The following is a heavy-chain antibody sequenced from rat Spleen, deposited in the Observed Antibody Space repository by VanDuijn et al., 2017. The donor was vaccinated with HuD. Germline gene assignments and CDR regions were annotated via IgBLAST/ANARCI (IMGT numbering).Heavy chain of an antibody. V-gene: IGHV2-6*01. CDR1: GFSLSSYT. CDR3: ARGWERFGY. D-gene: IGHD5-1*01. J-gene: IGHJ3*01. Sequence: QVQLKESGPGLVQPSQTLSLTCTVSGFSLSSYTVSWVRQPPGKGLEWIAAISSGGNTYYNSALKSRLSISRDISKSQVFLKMNRLQTEDTAMYFCARGWERFGYWGQGSLVTVSS. CDR2: ISSGGNT.